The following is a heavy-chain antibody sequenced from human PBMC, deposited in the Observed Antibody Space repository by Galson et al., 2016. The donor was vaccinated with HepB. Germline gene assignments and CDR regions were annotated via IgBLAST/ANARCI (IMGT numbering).Heavy chain of an antibody. V-gene: IGHV3-21*01. D-gene: IGHD3-3*01. CDR1: GFTFSSYS. J-gene: IGHJ6*02. CDR3: ARDPEGGFWSGKYYGMDV. CDR2: ISSSSSYI. Sequence: SGFTFSSYSMNWVRQAPGKGLEWVSSISSSSSYIYYADSVKGRFTISRDNAKNSLYLQMNSLRAEDTAVYYCARDPEGGFWSGKYYGMDVWGQGTTVTVSS.